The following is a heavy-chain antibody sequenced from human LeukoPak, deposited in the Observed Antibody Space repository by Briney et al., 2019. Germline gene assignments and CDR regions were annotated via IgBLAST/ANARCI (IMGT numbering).Heavy chain of an antibody. J-gene: IGHJ6*02. D-gene: IGHD6-19*01. CDR3: ARLAVAGTYYYYGMDV. CDR2: INPNSGGT. Sequence: ASVKVSCKASGYTFTGYYMHWVRQAPGQGLEWMGWINPNSGGTNYAQKFQGRVTMTRDTSISTAYMELSRLRSDDTAVYYCARLAVAGTYYYYGMDVWGQGTTVTVSS. V-gene: IGHV1-2*02. CDR1: GYTFTGYY.